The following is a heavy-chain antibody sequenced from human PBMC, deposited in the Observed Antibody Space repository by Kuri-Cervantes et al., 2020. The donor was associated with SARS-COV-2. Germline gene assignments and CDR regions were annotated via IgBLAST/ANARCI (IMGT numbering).Heavy chain of an antibody. CDR2: FDPEDGET. Sequence: ASVKVSCRVSGYTLTELSMHWVRQAPGKGLEWMGGFDPEDGETIYAQKFQGRVTMTEDTSTDTAYMELSSLRSEDTAVYYCARPERDYYGYDVFDIWGQGTMVTVSS. V-gene: IGHV1-24*01. J-gene: IGHJ3*02. CDR3: ARPERDYYGYDVFDI. CDR1: GYTLTELS. D-gene: IGHD3-10*01.